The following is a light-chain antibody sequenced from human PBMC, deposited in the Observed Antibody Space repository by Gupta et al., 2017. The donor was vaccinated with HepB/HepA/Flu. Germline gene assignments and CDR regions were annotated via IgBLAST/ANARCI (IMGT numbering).Light chain of an antibody. CDR2: DVS. Sequence: QPALTQPASVSGSPGQSLTISCTGTSSDVGAYNFVSWYQQHPGKAPRLMIYDVSNRPSGISNRFSGSKSGNTASLTXSXLQTEDXADYYCSSYSSSSTLVFGGGTKLTVL. CDR3: SSYSSSSTLV. V-gene: IGLV2-14*01. CDR1: SSDVGAYNF. J-gene: IGLJ3*02.